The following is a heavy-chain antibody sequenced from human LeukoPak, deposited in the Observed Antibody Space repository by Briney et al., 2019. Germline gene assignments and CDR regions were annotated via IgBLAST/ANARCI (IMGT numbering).Heavy chain of an antibody. Sequence: GESLKISCKGSGYSFSSYWIGWVRQRPGKGLEWMGIIYPGDSDTRYSPSFQGQVTISADKSISTAYVEWSSLKASDTAMYYCARRSLSSYNWFDPWGQGTLVTVSS. CDR3: ARRSLSSYNWFDP. V-gene: IGHV5-51*01. J-gene: IGHJ5*02. D-gene: IGHD1-26*01. CDR1: GYSFSSYW. CDR2: IYPGDSDT.